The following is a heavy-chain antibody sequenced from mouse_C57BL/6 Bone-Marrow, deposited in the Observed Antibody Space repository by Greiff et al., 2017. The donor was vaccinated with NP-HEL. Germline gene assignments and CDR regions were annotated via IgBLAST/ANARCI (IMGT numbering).Heavy chain of an antibody. D-gene: IGHD2-1*01. CDR3: TGDGNLAWFAY. V-gene: IGHV6-3*01. CDR2: IRLKSDNYAT. CDR1: GFTFSNYW. Sequence: EVKVEESGGGLVQPGGSMKLSCVASGFTFSNYWMNWVRQSPEKGLEWVAQIRLKSDNYATHYAESVKGRFTISRDDSKSSVYLQMNNLRAEDTGIYYCTGDGNLAWFAYWGQGTLVTVSA. J-gene: IGHJ3*01.